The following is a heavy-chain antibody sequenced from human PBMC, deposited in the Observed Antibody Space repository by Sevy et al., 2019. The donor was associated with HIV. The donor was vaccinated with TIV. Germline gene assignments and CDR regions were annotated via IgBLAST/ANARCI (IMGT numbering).Heavy chain of an antibody. J-gene: IGHJ4*02. CDR3: VRADPDQHFDS. CDR2: VDPSAGNT. V-gene: IGHV1-46*01. Sequence: ASVKVSCKASGDTFTNNYIHWVRQAPGQGLEWMGMVDPSAGNTTYAQKFQGRVTMTTDTSTSILYMDLSSRRSEDTAVYYCVRADPDQHFDSWGQGTLVTVSS. CDR1: GDTFTNNY.